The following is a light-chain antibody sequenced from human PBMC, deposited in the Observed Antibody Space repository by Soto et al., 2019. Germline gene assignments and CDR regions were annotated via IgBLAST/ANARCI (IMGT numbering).Light chain of an antibody. CDR2: GSS. CDR3: QQYGYSPLT. Sequence: IVLTQSPGTLSLSPGERATLSCRASQNIRSNYVAWYQQKPGQAPRLLIFGSSSTATGIPDRFSASGSGTDFTLAISRLEPEDFAVYYCQQYGYSPLTFGGGTKVDIK. CDR1: QNIRSNY. V-gene: IGKV3-20*01. J-gene: IGKJ4*01.